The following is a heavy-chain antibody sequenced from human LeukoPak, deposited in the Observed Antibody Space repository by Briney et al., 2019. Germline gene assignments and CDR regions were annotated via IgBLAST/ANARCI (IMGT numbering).Heavy chain of an antibody. CDR1: GGSISGYY. J-gene: IGHJ3*02. D-gene: IGHD3-22*01. Sequence: SETLSLTCTVSGGSISGYYWSWIRQSPGKGLVWIGYIYYSGSTNYNPSLKSRVTISLDMSKNQFSLKLSSVTAAGTALYYCARHFTYYYDSSGYPRDAFDIWGQGTMVTVSS. V-gene: IGHV4-59*08. CDR2: IYYSGST. CDR3: ARHFTYYYDSSGYPRDAFDI.